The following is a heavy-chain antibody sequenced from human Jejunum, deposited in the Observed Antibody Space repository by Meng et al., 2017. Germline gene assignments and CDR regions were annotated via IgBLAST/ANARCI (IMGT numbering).Heavy chain of an antibody. CDR3: ARDQMPSFGHTRGSWYFDL. J-gene: IGHJ2*01. Sequence: GGSLRLSCVASGFTFSRYGIHWVRQAPGKGLEWLTVISFDGSEKYYTDSVNGRFTISRDDFKNTVHLQMNSLRADDTAVYYCARDQMPSFGHTRGSWYFDLWGRGTLVTVSS. D-gene: IGHD2-2*01. V-gene: IGHV3-33*05. CDR2: ISFDGSEK. CDR1: GFTFSRYG.